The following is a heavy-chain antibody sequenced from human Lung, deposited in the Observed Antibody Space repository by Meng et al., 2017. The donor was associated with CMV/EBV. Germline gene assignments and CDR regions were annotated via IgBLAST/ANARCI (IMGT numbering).Heavy chain of an antibody. V-gene: IGHV3-30-3*01. CDR3: ARGGPIRGVNMGGGFDP. CDR1: GFTFSSYA. D-gene: IGHD3-10*01. Sequence: GESXKISCAASGFTFSSYAIHWVRQAPGKGLEWVTLISYDGSNKYYADSVKGRFTISRDNSKNTLFLQMNNLRPEDTAGYYCARGGPIRGVNMGGGFDPWGQGTLVTVSS. CDR2: ISYDGSNK. J-gene: IGHJ5*02.